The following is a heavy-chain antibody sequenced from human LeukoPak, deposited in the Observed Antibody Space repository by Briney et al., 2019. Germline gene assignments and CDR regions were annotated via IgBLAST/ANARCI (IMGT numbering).Heavy chain of an antibody. CDR2: IYYSGST. CDR3: ARVPILTGYEGGYFDY. V-gene: IGHV4-39*07. Sequence: SETLSLTCTVSGGSISSSSYYWGWIRQPPGKGLEWIGSIYYSGSTNYNPSLKSRVTISVDTSKNQFSLKLSSVTAADTAVYYCARVPILTGYEGGYFDYWGQGTLVTVSS. CDR1: GGSISSSSYY. J-gene: IGHJ4*02. D-gene: IGHD3-9*01.